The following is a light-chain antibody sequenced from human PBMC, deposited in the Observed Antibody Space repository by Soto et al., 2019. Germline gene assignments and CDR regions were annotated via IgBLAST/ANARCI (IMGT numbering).Light chain of an antibody. CDR2: NNH. V-gene: IGLV1-44*01. CDR1: SSNIGSNT. Sequence: QSVLTQPPSASGTPGQRVSISCSGSSSNIGSNTVNWYQQLPGTAPKLLIYNNHQRPSGVPDRFSGSKSDTSASLAISGLQSEDEADYYCATWDASLNGHWVFGGGTKVTVL. CDR3: ATWDASLNGHWV. J-gene: IGLJ3*02.